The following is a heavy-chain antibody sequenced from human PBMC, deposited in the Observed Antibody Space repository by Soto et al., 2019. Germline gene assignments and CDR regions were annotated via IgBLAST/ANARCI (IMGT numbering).Heavy chain of an antibody. CDR2: ISSSSSYI. CDR1: GFTFSTYS. V-gene: IGHV3-21*01. D-gene: IGHD4-17*01. CDR3: ARGPSGLRSFFDY. Sequence: EVQLVESGGGLVKPGGSLRLSCAASGFTFSTYSMNWVRQAPGKGLEWVSSISSSSSYIYYADSVKGRFTISRDNAKNSLYRQMNSLRAEDTAVYYCARGPSGLRSFFDYWGQGTLVTVTS. J-gene: IGHJ4*02.